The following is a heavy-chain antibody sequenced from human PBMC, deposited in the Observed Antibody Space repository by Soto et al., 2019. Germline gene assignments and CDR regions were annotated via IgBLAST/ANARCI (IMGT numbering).Heavy chain of an antibody. V-gene: IGHV3-33*01. J-gene: IGHJ4*02. CDR1: GFTFTSYG. D-gene: IGHD3-3*01. CDR3: ARDRRFLEWLDY. Sequence: QMHLVESGGGVVQPGRSLTLSCVASGFTFTSYGIHWVRQAPGKGLEWVAVIWYDRSNKYYGDSVKGRFSISRDNSKNTVYLQMNSLRAEDTAVYYCARDRRFLEWLDYWGQGTLVSVSS. CDR2: IWYDRSNK.